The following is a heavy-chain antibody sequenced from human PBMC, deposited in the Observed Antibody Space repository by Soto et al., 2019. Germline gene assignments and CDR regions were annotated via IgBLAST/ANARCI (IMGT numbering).Heavy chain of an antibody. CDR3: ARFSDYVWGSNPALGLDY. Sequence: QVQLVQSGAEVKKPGSSVKVSCKASGVTFSSYAISWVRQAPGQGLEWMGGIIPIFGTANYAQKFQGRVTITADESTSTAYMELSSLRSEDTAVYYCARFSDYVWGSNPALGLDYWGQGTLVTVSS. D-gene: IGHD3-16*01. V-gene: IGHV1-69*12. CDR2: IIPIFGTA. CDR1: GVTFSSYA. J-gene: IGHJ4*02.